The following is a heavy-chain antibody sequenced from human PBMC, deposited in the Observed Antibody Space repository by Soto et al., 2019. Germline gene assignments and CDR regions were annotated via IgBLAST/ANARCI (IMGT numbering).Heavy chain of an antibody. CDR3: ASKRAYYDFWSGYPPADNWFDP. Sequence: SETLSLTCTVSGASISSGDYYWSWIRQPPGKGLEWIGYIYYSGSTYYNPSLKSRVTISVAMSKNQFSLKLSSVTAADTAVYYCASKRAYYDFWSGYPPADNWFDPWGQGTLVTVSS. CDR2: IYYSGST. J-gene: IGHJ5*02. CDR1: GASISSGDYY. D-gene: IGHD3-3*01. V-gene: IGHV4-30-4*01.